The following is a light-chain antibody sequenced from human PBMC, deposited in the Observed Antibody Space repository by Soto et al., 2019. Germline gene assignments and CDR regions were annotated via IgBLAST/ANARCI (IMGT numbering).Light chain of an antibody. J-gene: IGLJ1*01. CDR3: GTWDDSLSAHV. CDR1: SSHIGKNY. V-gene: IGLV1-51*01. CDR2: EGD. Sequence: QSVLTQPPSVSAAPRQTVTISCSGGSSHIGKNYVSWYQQLPGTAPKLLLYEGDKRPSGTPDRFSGSKSGTSASLDITGLQTGDEADYYCGTWDDSLSAHVFGTGTKVTVL.